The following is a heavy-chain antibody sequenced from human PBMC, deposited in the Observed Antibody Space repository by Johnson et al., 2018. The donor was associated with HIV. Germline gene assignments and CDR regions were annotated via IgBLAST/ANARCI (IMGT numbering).Heavy chain of an antibody. J-gene: IGHJ3*01. CDR3: VKDLYCTGGIFRTDAFDV. CDR2: IRYDGSNK. Sequence: HVQVVESGGGVVQPGGSLRLSCAASGFTFSSYGMHWVRQAPGKGLEWVAFIRYDGSNKYYADSVKGRFTISRDNSKNSLYLQMNSLRAEDTAVYYCVKDLYCTGGIFRTDAFDVWGQGTTVTASS. D-gene: IGHD2-8*02. V-gene: IGHV3-30*02. CDR1: GFTFSSYG.